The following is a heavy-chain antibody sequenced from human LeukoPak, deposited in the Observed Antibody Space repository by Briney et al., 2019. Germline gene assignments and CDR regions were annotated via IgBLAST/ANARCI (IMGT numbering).Heavy chain of an antibody. J-gene: IGHJ4*02. D-gene: IGHD1-26*01. Sequence: SQTLSLTCAISGDSVSSNSAAWNWIRQPPSRGLEWLGRTYYRSKWYNDYAVSVKSRITINPDTSKNQFSLQLNSVTPEDTAVYYCARGRRYSGSYLDYWGQGTLVTVSS. CDR2: TYYRSKWYN. CDR1: GDSVSSNSAA. CDR3: ARGRRYSGSYLDY. V-gene: IGHV6-1*01.